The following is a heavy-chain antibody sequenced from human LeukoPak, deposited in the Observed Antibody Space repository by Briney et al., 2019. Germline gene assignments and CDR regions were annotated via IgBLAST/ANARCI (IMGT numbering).Heavy chain of an antibody. V-gene: IGHV3-15*01. J-gene: IGHJ1*01. CDR3: TTDPDIDGGGC. Sequence: GGSLRLSCAASRFTFNNAWMTWVRQAPGKGLEWVGRIKRKTEGGTTDYAAPVKGRFTISRDDSKNTLYLQMNSLKTEDTAIYYCTTDPDIDGGGCWGQGTLVTVSS. CDR2: IKRKTEGGTT. D-gene: IGHD2-15*01. CDR1: RFTFNNAW.